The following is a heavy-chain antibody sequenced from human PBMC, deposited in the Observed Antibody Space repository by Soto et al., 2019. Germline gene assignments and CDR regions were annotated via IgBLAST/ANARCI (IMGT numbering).Heavy chain of an antibody. D-gene: IGHD2-15*01. V-gene: IGHV1-69*12. J-gene: IGHJ4*02. CDR3: ARPRYCTGGRCYNNLDY. Sequence: QVQLVQSGAEVKKPGSSVKVSCKASGGSFSSYTISWVRQAPGQGLEWMGGIVPISGTRNYAKKFQGRVTMTADESTSTSYMQLSNLRSGDTAAYYCARPRYCTGGRCYNNLDYWGQGTLVTVSS. CDR2: IVPISGTR. CDR1: GGSFSSYT.